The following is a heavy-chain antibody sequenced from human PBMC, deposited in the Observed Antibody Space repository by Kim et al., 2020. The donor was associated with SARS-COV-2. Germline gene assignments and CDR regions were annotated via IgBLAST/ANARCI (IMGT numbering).Heavy chain of an antibody. CDR3: ARTPSYYSGMDV. J-gene: IGHJ6*02. Sequence: KYYADSWKGRFPIARDNSKTPRYLQMNSLRAEDTAVYYCARTPSYYSGMDVWGQGTTVTVSS. CDR2: K. V-gene: IGHV3-33*01.